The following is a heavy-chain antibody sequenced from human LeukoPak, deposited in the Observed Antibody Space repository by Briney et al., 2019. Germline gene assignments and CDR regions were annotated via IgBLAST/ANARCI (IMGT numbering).Heavy chain of an antibody. V-gene: IGHV1-8*01. CDR1: GYTFTSYD. J-gene: IGHJ4*02. CDR3: ARYQYGSGSYIDY. Sequence: ASVKVSCKASGYTFTSYDINWVRQATGQGLEWMGYMNSDSGSTGYTQKFQGRVTITADKSTSTAYMELSSLRSEDTAVYYCARYQYGSGSYIDYWGQGTLVTVSS. CDR2: MNSDSGST. D-gene: IGHD3-10*01.